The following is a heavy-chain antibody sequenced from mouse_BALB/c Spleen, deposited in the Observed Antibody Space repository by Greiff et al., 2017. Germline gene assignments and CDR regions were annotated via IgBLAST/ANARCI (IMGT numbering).Heavy chain of an antibody. V-gene: IGHV1-4*01. D-gene: IGHD3-3*01. CDR1: GYTFTSYW. Sequence: QVQLQQSGTVLARPGASVKMSCKASGYTFTSYWMHWVKQRPGQGLEWIGYINPSTGYTEYNQKFKDKATLTADKSSSTAYMQLSSLTSEDSAVYYCARRGQDYFDYWGQGTTLTVSS. J-gene: IGHJ2*01. CDR2: INPSTGYT. CDR3: ARRGQDYFDY.